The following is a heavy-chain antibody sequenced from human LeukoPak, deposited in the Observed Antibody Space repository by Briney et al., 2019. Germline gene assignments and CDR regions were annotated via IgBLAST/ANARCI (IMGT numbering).Heavy chain of an antibody. CDR1: GYSFTNFG. D-gene: IGHD3-10*01. CDR3: ARDQSSGSGSYQDH. J-gene: IGHJ4*02. Sequence: ASVKVSCKASGYSFTNFGFSWLRQAPGQGLGWVGWISAYTGNTNYAQKLQGRVTMTTDTSTSTAHMELRGLSADDTAVYYCARDQSSGSGSYQDHWGQGTLVTVSS. V-gene: IGHV1-18*01. CDR2: ISAYTGNT.